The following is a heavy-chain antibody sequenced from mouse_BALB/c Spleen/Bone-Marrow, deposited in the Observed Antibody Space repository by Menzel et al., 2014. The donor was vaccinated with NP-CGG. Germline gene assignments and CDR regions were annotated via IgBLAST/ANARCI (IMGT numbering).Heavy chain of an antibody. V-gene: IGHV14-3*02. CDR2: IDPANGNT. J-gene: IGHJ3*01. Sequence: VQLQQSGAELVKPGASVKLSCTASGFNIKDTYMHWVKQRPEQGLEWIGRIDPANGNTKYDPKFQGKATITAGTSSNTAHLHLSSLTSEDTAVYYCANDWFAYWGQGTLVTVSA. CDR3: ANDWFAY. D-gene: IGHD2-3*01. CDR1: GFNIKDTY.